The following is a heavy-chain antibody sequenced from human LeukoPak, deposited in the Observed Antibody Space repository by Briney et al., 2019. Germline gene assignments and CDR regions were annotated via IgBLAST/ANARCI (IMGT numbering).Heavy chain of an antibody. CDR1: GLTFSDYW. J-gene: IGHJ6*02. CDR3: ARTYYYDSSGYYYVSYYYYGMDV. V-gene: IGHV3-7*01. D-gene: IGHD3-22*01. CDR2: IKQDGSEK. Sequence: GGSLRLSCVVSGLTFSDYWMSWVRQAPGKGLEWVANIKQDGSEKYYVDSVKGRFTISRDNAKNSLYLQMNSLRAEDTAVYYCARTYYYDSSGYYYVSYYYYGMDVWGQGATVTVSS.